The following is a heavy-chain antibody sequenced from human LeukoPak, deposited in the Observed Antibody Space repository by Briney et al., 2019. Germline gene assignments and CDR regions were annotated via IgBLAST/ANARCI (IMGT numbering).Heavy chain of an antibody. CDR3: TRWGAGGLTLDY. D-gene: IGHD3-16*01. CDR1: GFTFSNAW. J-gene: IGHJ4*02. V-gene: IGHV3-33*08. Sequence: PGGSLRLSCAASGFTFSNAWMNWVRQAPGKGLEWVAVIWNDGSQKYYGDSVKGRFTISKDNSRKTVNLQMDSLRAEDTAIYYCTRWGAGGLTLDYWGQGVLVTVSS. CDR2: IWNDGSQK.